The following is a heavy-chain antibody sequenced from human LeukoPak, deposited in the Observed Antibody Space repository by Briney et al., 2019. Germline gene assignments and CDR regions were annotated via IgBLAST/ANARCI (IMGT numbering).Heavy chain of an antibody. CDR2: IYYSGST. CDR3: AGGIAVADLFDY. D-gene: IGHD6-19*01. CDR1: GGSISSGDYY. V-gene: IGHV4-61*08. J-gene: IGHJ4*02. Sequence: SETLSLTCTVSGGSISSGDYYWSWIRQPPGKGLEWIGYIYYSGSTNYNPSLKSRVTISVDTSKNQFSLKLSSATAADTAVYYCAGGIAVADLFDYWGQGTLVTVSS.